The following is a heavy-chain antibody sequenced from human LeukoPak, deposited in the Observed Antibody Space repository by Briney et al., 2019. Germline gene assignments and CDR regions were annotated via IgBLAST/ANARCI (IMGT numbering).Heavy chain of an antibody. Sequence: SQTLSLTCTVSGGSISSGNYYWSWIRQPAGKGLEWVGRISASGSTNYNPSLKSRIAISVDTSKNQFSLRLTSMTAADTAVYYCVRSAFDTADFDIWGQGTMVTVSS. CDR1: GGSISSGNYY. D-gene: IGHD3-3*02. CDR2: ISASGST. CDR3: VRSAFDTADFDI. V-gene: IGHV4-61*02. J-gene: IGHJ3*02.